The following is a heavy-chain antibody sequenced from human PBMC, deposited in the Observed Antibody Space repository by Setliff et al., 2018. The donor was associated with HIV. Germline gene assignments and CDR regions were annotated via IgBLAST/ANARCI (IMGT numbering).Heavy chain of an antibody. J-gene: IGHJ3*02. D-gene: IGHD3-16*01. V-gene: IGHV4-34*01. CDR3: ARGMFDNVWNTHRPEAFDI. CDR1: GGSFAASH. Sequence: SETLSLTCAVYGGSFAASHWSWIRQSPGKGLEWIGEISHSGDTKYTPSLKGRLTISIDTSKKQFSLRLKSVTAADAAVYYCARGMFDNVWNTHRPEAFDIWGQGTMVTVSS. CDR2: ISHSGDT.